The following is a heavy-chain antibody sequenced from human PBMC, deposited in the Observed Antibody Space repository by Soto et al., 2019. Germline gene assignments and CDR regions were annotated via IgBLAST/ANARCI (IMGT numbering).Heavy chain of an antibody. V-gene: IGHV3-74*01. CDR2: INTDGSST. CDR3: ARSPGGYYID. D-gene: IGHD3-9*01. J-gene: IGHJ3*01. Sequence: EVQLVESGGGLVQPGGSLRLSCADSGISFSNYWMHWVRHGPGKGLVWVSRINTDGSSTNYADSVKGRFTISRDNAKNTLYLQMNSLRAEDTAVYYCARSPGGYYIDWGQGTMATVSS. CDR1: GISFSNYW.